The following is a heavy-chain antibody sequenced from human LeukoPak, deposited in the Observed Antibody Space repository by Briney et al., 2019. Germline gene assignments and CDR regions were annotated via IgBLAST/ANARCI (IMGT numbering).Heavy chain of an antibody. D-gene: IGHD6-19*01. CDR2: IYYSGST. CDR1: GGSISSSSYY. V-gene: IGHV4-39*01. J-gene: IGHJ4*02. CDR3: VRHHGSVAVAGKADY. Sequence: SETLSLTCTVSGGSISSSSYYWGWIRQPPGKGLEWIGSIYYSGSTYYNPSLKSRVTISVDTSKNQFSLKLSSVTAADTAVYYCVRHHGSVAVAGKADYWALGTLVTVSS.